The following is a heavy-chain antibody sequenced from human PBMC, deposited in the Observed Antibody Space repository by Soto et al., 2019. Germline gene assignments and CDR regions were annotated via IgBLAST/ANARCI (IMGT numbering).Heavy chain of an antibody. D-gene: IGHD2-2*01. CDR1: GYSFTSYW. CDR2: IYPGDSDT. Sequence: PGESLKISCKGSGYSFTSYWIGWVRQMPGKGLEWMGIIYPGDSDTRYSPSFQGQVTISADKSISTAYLQWSSLKASDTAMYYCARHPRYCSSTSCYWVDYWGQGTLVTAPQ. V-gene: IGHV5-51*01. CDR3: ARHPRYCSSTSCYWVDY. J-gene: IGHJ4*02.